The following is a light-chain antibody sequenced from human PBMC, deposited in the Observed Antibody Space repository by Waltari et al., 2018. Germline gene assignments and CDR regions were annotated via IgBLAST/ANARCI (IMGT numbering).Light chain of an antibody. CDR2: GVP. J-gene: IGLJ1*01. CDR1: SSDVGRYDR. V-gene: IGLV2-18*02. CDR3: SSYTTSSTFV. Sequence: QSPLTQPPSVSGSPGQSVTISCTGTSSDVGRYDRVSWYQQSPGPAPKLLIYGVPSRPSGVPDRLSGSKSGNTASLTISGLQAEDEGDYYCSSYTTSSTFVFGTGTEVTVL.